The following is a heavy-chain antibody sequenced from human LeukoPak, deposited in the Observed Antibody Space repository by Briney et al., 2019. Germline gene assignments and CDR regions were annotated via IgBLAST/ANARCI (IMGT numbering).Heavy chain of an antibody. CDR3: ARGAGYSGYDLQSYMDV. CDR2: INWNGGST. CDR1: GFTVSSNS. V-gene: IGHV3-20*04. Sequence: GGSLRLSCTVSGFTVSSNSMSWVRQAPGKGLDWVSGINWNGGSTGYADSVKDRFTISRDNAKNSLYLQMNSLRAEDTALYYCARGAGYSGYDLQSYMDVWGKGTTVTVSS. D-gene: IGHD5-12*01. J-gene: IGHJ6*03.